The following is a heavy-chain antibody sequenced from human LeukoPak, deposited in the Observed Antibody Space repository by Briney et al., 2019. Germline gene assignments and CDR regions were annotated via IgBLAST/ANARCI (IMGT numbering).Heavy chain of an antibody. J-gene: IGHJ4*02. CDR1: GFTFSSYG. Sequence: PPGGSLRLSCAASGFTFSSYGIHWVRQAPGKGLDWVAFIRYDGSDQYYTDSVKGRFTISRDNSKNTLYLQMNRLRAEDTAIYYCAKDNSNWSFDYWGQGTLVTVSS. CDR2: IRYDGSDQ. V-gene: IGHV3-30*02. CDR3: AKDNSNWSFDY. D-gene: IGHD6-13*01.